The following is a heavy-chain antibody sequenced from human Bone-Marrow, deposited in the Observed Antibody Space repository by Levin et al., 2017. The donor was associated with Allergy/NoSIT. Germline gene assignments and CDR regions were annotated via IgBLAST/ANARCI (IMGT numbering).Heavy chain of an antibody. CDR2: ISGTGGGT. Sequence: GESLKISCAASGFTFSSYAMSWVRQAPGKGLEWVSSISGTGGGTFYADSVKGRFTISRDNSKNTLYLQMNSLRVGDTAVYYCTKDPGDCSSASCFVVDWGQGTLVTVSS. D-gene: IGHD2-2*01. CDR1: GFTFSSYA. J-gene: IGHJ4*02. CDR3: TKDPGDCSSASCFVVD. V-gene: IGHV3-23*01.